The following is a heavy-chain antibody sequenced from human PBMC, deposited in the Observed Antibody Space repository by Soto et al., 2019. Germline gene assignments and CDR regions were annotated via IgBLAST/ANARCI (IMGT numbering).Heavy chain of an antibody. Sequence: QVQLQESGPGLVKPSGTLSLTCAVSGGSISSSNWWSWVRQPPGKGLEWIGEIYHSGSTNYNPSLKSRVTISVDKSKNQFSLQLSSVAAADTAVYYCARFQRGLFGVVTNYYYYYGMDVWGQGTTVTVSS. V-gene: IGHV4-4*02. D-gene: IGHD3-3*01. CDR3: ARFQRGLFGVVTNYYYYYGMDV. CDR2: IYHSGST. J-gene: IGHJ6*02. CDR1: GGSISSSNW.